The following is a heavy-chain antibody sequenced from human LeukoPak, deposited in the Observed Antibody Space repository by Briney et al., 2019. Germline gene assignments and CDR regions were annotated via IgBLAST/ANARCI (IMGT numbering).Heavy chain of an antibody. D-gene: IGHD6-19*01. CDR2: IYYSGST. CDR1: GGSISSYY. V-gene: IGHV4-59*08. Sequence: PETLSLTCTVSGGSISSYYWSWIRQPPGKGLEWIGYIYYSGSTKHNPYLKSRVTISVDTSKSQFSLKLSSVTAADTAVYYCARHAAVEGSSGWSPLWWFDPWGQGTLVTVSS. CDR3: ARHAAVEGSSGWSPLWWFDP. J-gene: IGHJ5*02.